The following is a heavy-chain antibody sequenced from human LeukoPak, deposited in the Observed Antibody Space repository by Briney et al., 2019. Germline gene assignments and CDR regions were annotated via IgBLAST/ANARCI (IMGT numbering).Heavy chain of an antibody. V-gene: IGHV3-48*01. CDR1: GFTFSSYS. CDR3: ATYSYGPSDYYYYYMDV. Sequence: PGGSLRLSCAASGFTFSSYSMNWVRQAPGKGLEWVSYISSSSSTIYYADSVKGRFTISRDNAKNSLYLQMNSLRAEDTAVYYCATYSYGPSDYYYYYMDVWGKGTTVTVSS. J-gene: IGHJ6*03. CDR2: ISSSSSTI. D-gene: IGHD5-18*01.